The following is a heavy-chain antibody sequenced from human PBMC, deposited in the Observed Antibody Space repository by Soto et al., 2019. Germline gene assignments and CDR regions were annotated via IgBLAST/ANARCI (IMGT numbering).Heavy chain of an antibody. V-gene: IGHV4-39*01. Sequence: SETLSLTCAASGGSISSNFHYWGWTRQPPGKGLEWIGSIYYRGNTYYNPSLKSRVTISVDTSKNQFSLKLSSVTAADTAVYYCARHTPAISISDHWGQGTLVTVSS. J-gene: IGHJ4*02. CDR1: GGSISSNFHY. D-gene: IGHD2-15*01. CDR3: ARHTPAISISDH. CDR2: IYYRGNT.